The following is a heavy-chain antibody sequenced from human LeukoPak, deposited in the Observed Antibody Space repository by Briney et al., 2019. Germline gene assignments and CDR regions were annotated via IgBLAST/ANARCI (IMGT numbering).Heavy chain of an antibody. V-gene: IGHV3-23*01. Sequence: PGGSLRLSCAASGFTFSSYAMSWVRQAPGKGLEWVSAISGSGGSTYYADSVKGRFTISRDSSKNTLYLQMNSLRAEDTAVYYCAKANVVVAAMDNWFDPWGQGTLVTVSS. CDR3: AKANVVVAAMDNWFDP. CDR1: GFTFSSYA. CDR2: ISGSGGST. D-gene: IGHD2-15*01. J-gene: IGHJ5*02.